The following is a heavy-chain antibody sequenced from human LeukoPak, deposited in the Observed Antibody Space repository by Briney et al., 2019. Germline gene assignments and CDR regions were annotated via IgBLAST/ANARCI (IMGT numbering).Heavy chain of an antibody. J-gene: IGHJ3*02. CDR1: GFTFSSYG. CDR2: ISSSSSTI. Sequence: GGSLRLSCAASGFTFSSYGMSWVRQAPGKGLEWVSYISSSSSTIYYADSVKGRFTISRDNAKNSLFLQMNSLRAEDTAVYYCARGRRSGISAFDIWGQGTMVTVSS. V-gene: IGHV3-48*01. D-gene: IGHD3-3*02. CDR3: ARGRRSGISAFDI.